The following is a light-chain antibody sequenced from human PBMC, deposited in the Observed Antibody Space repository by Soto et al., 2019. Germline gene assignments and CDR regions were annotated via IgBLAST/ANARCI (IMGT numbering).Light chain of an antibody. J-gene: IGKJ1*01. V-gene: IGKV3-20*01. CDR3: QQYHNSPLT. CDR1: QTVGTY. CDR2: GAS. Sequence: ETVLTQSPGTLSLSPGERATLSCRASQTVGTYLAWYQQKPGQAPRLLVFGASSRATGVPDRFSGSGSGTDFTLTISGLEPEDFALYYCQQYHNSPLTFRQGTKVDI.